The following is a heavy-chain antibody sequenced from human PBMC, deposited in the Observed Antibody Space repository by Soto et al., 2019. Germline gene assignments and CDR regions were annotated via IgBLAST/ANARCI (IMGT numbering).Heavy chain of an antibody. CDR2: INPSGGSP. V-gene: IGHV1-46*01. Sequence: AASVKVSCTASGYTFTRHYIYWVRQAPGEGLQWMGFINPSGGSPVYPQKFQGTVTMTSDTSTTTVYMELSSLRSEDTGVYYCARSRAPGASDAFDIWGQGTMVTVSS. D-gene: IGHD2-8*02. CDR3: ARSRAPGASDAFDI. J-gene: IGHJ3*02. CDR1: GYTFTRHY.